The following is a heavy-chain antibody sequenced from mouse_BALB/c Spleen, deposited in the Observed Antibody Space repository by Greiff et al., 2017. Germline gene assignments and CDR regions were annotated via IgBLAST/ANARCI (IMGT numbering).Heavy chain of an antibody. D-gene: IGHD2-14*01. CDR3: ARGEVRRGEKMDY. Sequence: EVKLMESGGGLVKPGGSLKLSCAASGFTFSSYAMSWVRQSRERRLGWVAEISSGGSYLYYPDTVTGRFTISRDNAKNTLYLEMSSMRSEDTAMYYCARGEVRRGEKMDYWGQGTSVTVSS. J-gene: IGHJ4*01. CDR2: ISSGGSYL. V-gene: IGHV5-9-4*01. CDR1: GFTFSSYA.